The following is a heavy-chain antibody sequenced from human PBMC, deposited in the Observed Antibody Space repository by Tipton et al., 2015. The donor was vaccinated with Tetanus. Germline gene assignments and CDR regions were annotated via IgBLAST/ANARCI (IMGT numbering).Heavy chain of an antibody. CDR3: ARGYYYGSGSYYNPPFFDY. Sequence: SLRLSCAASGFTVSSNYMSWVRQAPGKGLEWVSVIYSGGSTYYADSVEGRFTISRDNSKNTLYLQMNSLRAEDTAVYYCARGYYYGSGSYYNPPFFDYWGQGTLVTVSS. V-gene: IGHV3-53*01. D-gene: IGHD3-10*01. CDR2: IYSGGST. J-gene: IGHJ4*02. CDR1: GFTVSSNY.